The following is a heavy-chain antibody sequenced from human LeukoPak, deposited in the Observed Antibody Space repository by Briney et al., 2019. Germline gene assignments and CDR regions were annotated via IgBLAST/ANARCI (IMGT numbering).Heavy chain of an antibody. J-gene: IGHJ3*01. CDR1: GGSFSGYY. CDR2: INHSGSA. V-gene: IGHV4-34*01. D-gene: IGHD6-19*01. Sequence: SETLSLTCAVYGGSFSGYYWSWIRQPPGKGLEWIGEINHSGSANYNPSLKSRATLSVDTSKNQVSLKVSSVTAADTAVYYCARPKAGYSSTDAFDVWGLGTMVTVSS. CDR3: ARPKAGYSSTDAFDV.